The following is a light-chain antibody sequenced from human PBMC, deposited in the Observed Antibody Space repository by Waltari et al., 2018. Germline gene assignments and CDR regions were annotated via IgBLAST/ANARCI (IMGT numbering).Light chain of an antibody. CDR1: QSVSSSY. Sequence: EIVLTQSPGTLSLSPGERATLSCRASQSVSSSYLAWYQQKPGQAPRLLIYGASSRATGNPDMFSGSGSGTDFTLTISRLEPEDFAVYYCQQYGSSPKYTFGQGTKLEIK. CDR3: QQYGSSPKYT. J-gene: IGKJ2*01. CDR2: GAS. V-gene: IGKV3-20*01.